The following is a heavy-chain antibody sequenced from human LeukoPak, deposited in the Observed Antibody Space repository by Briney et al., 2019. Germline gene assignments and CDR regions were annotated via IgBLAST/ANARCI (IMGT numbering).Heavy chain of an antibody. Sequence: GASLKISCKGSGYSFTSYWIGWVRQMPGKGLEGMGIIYPGDSDTRYSPSFQGQAPISADKSIRTAYLQWSSLKASDTAMYYCARLDLGAVADLFDYWGQGTLVTVSS. CDR2: IYPGDSDT. CDR3: ARLDLGAVADLFDY. D-gene: IGHD6-19*01. J-gene: IGHJ4*02. CDR1: GYSFTSYW. V-gene: IGHV5-51*01.